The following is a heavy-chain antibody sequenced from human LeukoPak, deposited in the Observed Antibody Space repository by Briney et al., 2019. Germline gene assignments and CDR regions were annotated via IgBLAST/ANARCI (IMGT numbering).Heavy chain of an antibody. CDR3: SARQPLYGIHF. CDR1: GFAFDKYA. J-gene: IGHJ6*02. D-gene: IGHD6-13*01. Sequence: GGSLRLSCSAFGFAFDKYAMNWVRQAPEKGLEWVSTIDSDSARTYYADSVNGRFTISRDNYKNILYLQLNSLRAEDTAVYYCSARQPLYGIHFWGQGTTVTVSS. CDR2: IDSDSART. V-gene: IGHV3-23*01.